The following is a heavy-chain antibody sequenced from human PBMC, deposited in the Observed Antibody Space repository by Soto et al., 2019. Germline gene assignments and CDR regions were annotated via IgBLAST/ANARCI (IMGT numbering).Heavy chain of an antibody. Sequence: QVQLVQSGAEVKKPGASVKVSCKTSGFIFTNYAFAWVRQAPGQGLEWLGWISAYNGKTNYAQKVQGRVTMATETATSTAYMDLRSLRSADTAVYYCARGFSNSPYGMDVWGQGTTVTVSS. V-gene: IGHV1-18*01. J-gene: IGHJ6*02. CDR3: ARGFSNSPYGMDV. CDR2: ISAYNGKT. CDR1: GFIFTNYA. D-gene: IGHD6-13*01.